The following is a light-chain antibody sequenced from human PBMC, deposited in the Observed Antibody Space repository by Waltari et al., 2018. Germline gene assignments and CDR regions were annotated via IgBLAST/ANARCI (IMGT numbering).Light chain of an antibody. V-gene: IGKV3-11*01. CDR3: QHRSDWPKVT. CDR2: DAS. Sequence: EIVLTQSPATLSLSPGERATLSCRASQSVSSYLAWSQHKPGQAPRLLIYDASNRATGIPARFSGSGSGTDFTLTISSIEPEDFAVYYCQHRSDWPKVTFGQGTRLEIK. J-gene: IGKJ5*01. CDR1: QSVSSY.